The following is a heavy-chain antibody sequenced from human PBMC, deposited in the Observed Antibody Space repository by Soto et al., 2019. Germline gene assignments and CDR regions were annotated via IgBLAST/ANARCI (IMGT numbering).Heavy chain of an antibody. V-gene: IGHV4-31*03. CDR3: SSIRPDWYFDL. CDR2: IDYSGRT. Sequence: QVQLQESGPGLVKPSQTLSLTCTVSGGSISSGGYYWSWIRQHTGKGLEWIGYIDYSGRTYYNPSLKSRVTISVNTSKNQSSLKLSSVTAADTAVYYCSSIRPDWYFDLWGRGTLVTVSS. CDR1: GGSISSGGYY. J-gene: IGHJ2*01.